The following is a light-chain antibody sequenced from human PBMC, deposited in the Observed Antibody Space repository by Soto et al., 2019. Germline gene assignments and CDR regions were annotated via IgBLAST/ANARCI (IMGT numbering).Light chain of an antibody. CDR2: AAS. J-gene: IGKJ1*01. CDR3: QNYKCAPWT. Sequence: DIQMTQSTSSLSASVGDRVTITCRASQGISNYLVWYQQKPGKVPKRLIYAASTLQSGVPSRFSGSGSGTDFTLTSSSLQPADVATYYCQNYKCAPWTFGQGTKVEIK. V-gene: IGKV1-27*01. CDR1: QGISNY.